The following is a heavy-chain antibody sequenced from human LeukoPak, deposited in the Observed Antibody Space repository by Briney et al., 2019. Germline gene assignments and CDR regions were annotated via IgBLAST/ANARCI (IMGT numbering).Heavy chain of an antibody. D-gene: IGHD3-9*01. V-gene: IGHV4-4*09. CDR2: IYTSGST. CDR1: GGCISSYY. J-gene: IGHJ6*03. Sequence: SETLSLTCTVSGGCISSYYWSWIRQPPGKGLDWIGYIYTSGSTNYNPSLKIRVTISVDTSKNQFSLKLSSVTAADTAVYYCARSSRDILTGYIDYYYYMEVWGKGTTVTVSS. CDR3: ARSSRDILTGYIDYYYYMEV.